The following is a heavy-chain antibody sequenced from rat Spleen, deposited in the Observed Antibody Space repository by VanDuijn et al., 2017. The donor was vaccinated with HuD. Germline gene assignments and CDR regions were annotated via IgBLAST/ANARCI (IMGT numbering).Heavy chain of an antibody. CDR1: GFTFSDYG. CDR2: ISYGDSSGHSST. CDR3: ARHQDVYYGSNWFAY. V-gene: IGHV5-29*01. D-gene: IGHD1-6*01. Sequence: EVQLVESGGGLVQPGRSLKLSCAASGFTFSDYGMAWVRQAPTKGLEWVATISYGDSSGHSSTYYRDSVRGRFTISRDNAKSTQYLQMDSLRSEDTATYYCARHQDVYYGSNWFAYWGQGTLVTVSS. J-gene: IGHJ3*01.